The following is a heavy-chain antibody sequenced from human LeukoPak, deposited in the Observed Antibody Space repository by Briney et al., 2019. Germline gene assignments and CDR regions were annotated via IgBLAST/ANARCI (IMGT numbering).Heavy chain of an antibody. D-gene: IGHD4-23*01. CDR1: GFTFSSYA. CDR2: ISGSGGST. J-gene: IGHJ4*02. Sequence: GGSLRLSCAASGFTFSSYAMSWVRQAPGKGLEWVSAISGSGGSTYYADSVKGRFTISRNNSKNTLYLQMNSLRAEDTAVYYCAKREDGGNHRDFDYWGQGTLVTVSS. CDR3: AKREDGGNHRDFDY. V-gene: IGHV3-23*01.